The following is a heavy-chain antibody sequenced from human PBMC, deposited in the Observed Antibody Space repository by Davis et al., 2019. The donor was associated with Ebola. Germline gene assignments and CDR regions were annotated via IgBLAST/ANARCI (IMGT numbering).Heavy chain of an antibody. CDR3: AKSDNPQLLTGDY. D-gene: IGHD2-2*01. J-gene: IGHJ4*02. CDR2: ISGSGGST. V-gene: IGHV3-23*01. Sequence: GESLKISCAASGFTFSSYAMSWVRQAPGKGLEWVSAISGSGGSTYYADSVKGRFTISRDNSKNTLYLQMNSLRAEDTAVYYCAKSDNPQLLTGDYWGQGTLVTVSS. CDR1: GFTFSSYA.